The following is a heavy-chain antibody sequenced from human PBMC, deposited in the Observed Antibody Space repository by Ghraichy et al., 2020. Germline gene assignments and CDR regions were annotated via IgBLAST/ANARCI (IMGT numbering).Heavy chain of an antibody. CDR2: IYPGDSDT. J-gene: IGHJ5*02. CDR1: GYSFTSYW. CDR3: ARLGDIVVVTAINGGRGDWFDP. D-gene: IGHD2-21*02. V-gene: IGHV5-51*01. Sequence: GESLNISCKGSGYSFTSYWIGWVRQMPGKGLEWMGIIYPGDSDTRYSPSFQGQVTISADKSISTAYLQWSSLKASDTAMYYCARLGDIVVVTAINGGRGDWFDPWGQGTLVTVSS.